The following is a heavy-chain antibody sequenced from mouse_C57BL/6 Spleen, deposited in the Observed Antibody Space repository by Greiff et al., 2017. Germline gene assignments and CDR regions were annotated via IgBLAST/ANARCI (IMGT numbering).Heavy chain of an antibody. V-gene: IGHV1-5*01. J-gene: IGHJ1*03. D-gene: IGHD1-1*01. CDR3: TRIYYYGSSYVRWYFDV. Sequence: VQLQQSGTVLARPGASVKMSCKTSGYTFTSYWMHWVKQRPGQGLEWIGAIYPGNSDTSYNQKFKGKAKLTAVTSASTAYMELSSLTNEDSAVYYCTRIYYYGSSYVRWYFDVWGTGTTVTVSS. CDR2: IYPGNSDT. CDR1: GYTFTSYW.